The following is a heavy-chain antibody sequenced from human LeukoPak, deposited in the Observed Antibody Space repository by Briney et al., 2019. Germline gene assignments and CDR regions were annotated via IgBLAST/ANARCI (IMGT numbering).Heavy chain of an antibody. J-gene: IGHJ4*02. CDR1: GYTFTGYY. CDR3: ARRYAYGAPFDY. V-gene: IGHV1-2*02. CDR2: INPNSGGT. D-gene: IGHD4/OR15-4a*01. Sequence: ASVKVSCKASGYTFTGYYMHWVRQAPGQGLEWMGWINPNSGGTNYAQKFQGRVTMTRDTSISTAYMELRRLKSGDTAVYYCARRYAYGAPFDYWGQGTLVTVSA.